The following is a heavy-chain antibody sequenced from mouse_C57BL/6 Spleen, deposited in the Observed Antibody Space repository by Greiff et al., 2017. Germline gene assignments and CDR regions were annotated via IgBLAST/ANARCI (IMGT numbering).Heavy chain of an antibody. Sequence: QVQLQQPGAELVMPGASVKLSCKASGYTFTSYWMPWVKQRPGQGLEWIGEIDPSDSYTNYNRKFKGKSTLTVDKSSSTAYMQLSSLTSEDSAVXYCARGGDYGRSYGWYFDVWGTGTTVTVSS. CDR3: ARGGDYGRSYGWYFDV. CDR2: IDPSDSYT. D-gene: IGHD1-1*01. V-gene: IGHV1-69*01. J-gene: IGHJ1*03. CDR1: GYTFTSYW.